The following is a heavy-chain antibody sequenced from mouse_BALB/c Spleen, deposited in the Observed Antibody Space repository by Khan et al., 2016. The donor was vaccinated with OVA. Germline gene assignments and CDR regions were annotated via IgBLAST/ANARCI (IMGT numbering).Heavy chain of an antibody. CDR3: SRRLVGYHAMEQ. Sequence: EVELVESGGGLVKPGGSLKLSCSASGFTFSSYAMSWVRQTPEKRLELVATISSGGHYTFYPDSVKGRFTISRDNARNTLYLQMSSLRSEDTAMHFLSRRLVGYHAMEQWGQRTLGT. V-gene: IGHV5-9-3*01. D-gene: IGHD2-2*01. CDR2: ISSGGHYT. J-gene: IGHJ4*01. CDR1: GFTFSSYA.